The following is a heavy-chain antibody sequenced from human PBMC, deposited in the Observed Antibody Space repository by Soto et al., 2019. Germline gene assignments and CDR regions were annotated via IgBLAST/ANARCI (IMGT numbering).Heavy chain of an antibody. CDR3: ARRPTTRCLDY. Sequence: PSETLSLTCAVYGGSFSGYYWSWIRQPPGKGLEWIGKINHSGSTNYNPSLKSRVTISVDTSKNQFSLKLSSVTAADTAVYYCARRPTTRCLDYWGQGTLVTVSS. D-gene: IGHD1-1*01. CDR2: INHSGST. J-gene: IGHJ4*02. CDR1: GGSFSGYY. V-gene: IGHV4-34*01.